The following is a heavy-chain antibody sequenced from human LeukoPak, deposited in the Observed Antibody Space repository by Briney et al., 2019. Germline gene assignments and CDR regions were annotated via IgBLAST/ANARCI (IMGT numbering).Heavy chain of an antibody. D-gene: IGHD2-2*02. V-gene: IGHV4-4*02. CDR3: ATAPILRGEGGEHYKYGMDV. CDR1: VGSISSGNW. Sequence: SGTLSLTCGVSVGSISSGNWWSWARQSPGKGLEWIGEIHHNGTRNYNPSLKSRVTISADTFKNHFSLILTSLTAADTAVYYCATAPILRGEGGEHYKYGMDVWGQGTTVIVSS. CDR2: IHHNGTR. J-gene: IGHJ6*02.